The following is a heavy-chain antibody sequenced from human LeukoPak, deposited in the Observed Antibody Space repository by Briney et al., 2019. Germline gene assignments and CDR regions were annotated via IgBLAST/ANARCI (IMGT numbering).Heavy chain of an antibody. V-gene: IGHV1-18*04. CDR2: ISAYNGNT. Sequence: ASAKVSCKASGYTFTSYGISWVRQAPGQGLEWMGWISAYNGNTNYAQKLQGRVTMTTDTSTSTAYMELRNLRSDDTAVYYCARDQVGNSGYYYGMDVWGQGTTVTVSS. D-gene: IGHD1-26*01. J-gene: IGHJ6*02. CDR3: ARDQVGNSGYYYGMDV. CDR1: GYTFTSYG.